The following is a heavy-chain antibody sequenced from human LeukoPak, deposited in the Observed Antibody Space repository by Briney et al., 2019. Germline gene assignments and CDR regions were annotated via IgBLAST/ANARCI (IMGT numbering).Heavy chain of an antibody. CDR3: TRGTDGLWDF. CDR1: GFTFSSYS. J-gene: IGHJ4*02. CDR2: ISSSSDYI. V-gene: IGHV3-21*06. Sequence: GGSLRLSCAASGFTFSSYSMNWVRQAPGKGLEWVSSISSSSDYIFYADSVKGRFTISRDNAKNSLYLQMNSLRAEDTAVYYCTRGTDGLWDFWGQGTLVTVSS. D-gene: IGHD2-8*01.